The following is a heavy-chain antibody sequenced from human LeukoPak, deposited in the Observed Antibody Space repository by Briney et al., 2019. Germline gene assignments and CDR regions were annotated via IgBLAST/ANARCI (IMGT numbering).Heavy chain of an antibody. Sequence: KPSETLSLTCGVYGGSLSGYYWTWIRQPPGKGLEWIGEIHPSGRPYYNPSLKSRVTISVDTSKNQFSLKLSSVTAADTAVYYCAREWETAAGGWFDPWGQGTLVTVSS. CDR2: IHPSGRP. CDR1: GGSLSGYY. V-gene: IGHV4-34*01. CDR3: AREWETAAGGWFDP. J-gene: IGHJ5*02. D-gene: IGHD2-2*01.